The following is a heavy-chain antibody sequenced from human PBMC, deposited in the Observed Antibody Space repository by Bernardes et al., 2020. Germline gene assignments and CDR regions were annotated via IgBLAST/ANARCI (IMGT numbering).Heavy chain of an antibody. Sequence: SLRLSLAASGFTFSSYWMSWVRQAPGKGLEWVANIKQDGSEKYYVDSVKGRFTISRDNAKNSLYLQMNSLRAEDTAVYYCARALMITFGGVIATEGAFDIWGQGTMVTVSS. CDR1: GFTFSSYW. CDR2: IKQDGSEK. J-gene: IGHJ3*02. CDR3: ARALMITFGGVIATEGAFDI. D-gene: IGHD3-16*02. V-gene: IGHV3-7*01.